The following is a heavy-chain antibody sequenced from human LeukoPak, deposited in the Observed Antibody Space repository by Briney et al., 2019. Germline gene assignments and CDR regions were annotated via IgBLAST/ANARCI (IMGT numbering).Heavy chain of an antibody. J-gene: IGHJ4*02. V-gene: IGHV3-30*02. Sequence: GGSLRLSCAASGFTFSSYGMHWVRQAPGKGLEWVAFIRYDGSNKYYADSVKGRSTISRDNSKNTLYLQMNSLRAEDTAVYYCAKDPSFRPGYFDYWGQGTLVTVSS. CDR3: AKDPSFRPGYFDY. CDR1: GFTFSSYG. CDR2: IRYDGSNK.